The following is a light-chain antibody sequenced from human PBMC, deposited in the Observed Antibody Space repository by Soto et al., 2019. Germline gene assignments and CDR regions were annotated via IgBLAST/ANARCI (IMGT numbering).Light chain of an antibody. CDR3: QQYDGYSGLT. Sequence: DIQLTQSPSTLSASVGDRVTITCRARQSISYWLAWYQQKAGKAPKLLIYTASNLNSGVPSRSSGSGSGTEFTLTISSLQPDDFATYHCQQYDGYSGLTFGGGTKVEIQ. CDR1: QSISYW. J-gene: IGKJ4*01. CDR2: TAS. V-gene: IGKV1-5*03.